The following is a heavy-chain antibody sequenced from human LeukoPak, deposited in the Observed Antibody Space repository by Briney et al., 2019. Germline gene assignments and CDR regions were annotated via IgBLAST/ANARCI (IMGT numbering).Heavy chain of an antibody. D-gene: IGHD3-22*01. Sequence: ASVKVSCKASGYTFTSYGISWVRQAPGQGLEWMGWICAYNRNINYAQKLQGRVTMTTDTSTSTVHMELSSLRSDDTAVYYCARAGSYYDSTSHYSFDYWGQGTLVTVSS. CDR1: GYTFTSYG. CDR2: ICAYNRNI. J-gene: IGHJ4*02. CDR3: ARAGSYYDSTSHYSFDY. V-gene: IGHV1-18*01.